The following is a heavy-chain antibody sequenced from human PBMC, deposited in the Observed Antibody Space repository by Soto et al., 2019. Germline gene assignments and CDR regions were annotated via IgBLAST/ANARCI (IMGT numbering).Heavy chain of an antibody. V-gene: IGHV4-59*12. J-gene: IGHJ4*02. D-gene: IGHD3-10*01. CDR1: GGSISSYY. CDR3: AREMSMGGFDY. Sequence: SDTLSLTCTVSGGSISSYYWSWIRQPPGKGLEWIGYIYYSGSTNYNPSLKSRVTISVDTSKNQFSLKLSSVTAADTAVYYCAREMSMGGFDYWGQGTLVTVSS. CDR2: IYYSGST.